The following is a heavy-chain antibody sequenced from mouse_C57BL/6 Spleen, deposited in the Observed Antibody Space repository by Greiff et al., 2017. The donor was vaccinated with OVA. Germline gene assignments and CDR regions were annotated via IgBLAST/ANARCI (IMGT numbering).Heavy chain of an antibody. CDR3: ARGGIYYDSGNFDY. J-gene: IGHJ2*01. Sequence: VQLQQPGAELVKPGASVKMSCKASGYTFTSYWITWVKQRPGQGLEWIGDIYPGSGSTNYNEKFKSKATLTVDTSSSTAYMQLSSLTSEDSAVYYCARGGIYYDSGNFDYWGQGTTLTVSS. V-gene: IGHV1-55*01. CDR1: GYTFTSYW. D-gene: IGHD2-4*01. CDR2: IYPGSGST.